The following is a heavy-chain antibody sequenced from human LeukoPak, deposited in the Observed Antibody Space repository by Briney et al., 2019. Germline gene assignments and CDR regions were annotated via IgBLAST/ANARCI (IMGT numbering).Heavy chain of an antibody. Sequence: GASVKVSCKASGGTFSSYAISWVRQAPGQGLEWMGGIIPIFGTANYAQKFQGRVTITTDESTSTAYMELSSLRSEDTAVYYCARSPENGYYYYYYMDVWGKGTTVTVSS. J-gene: IGHJ6*03. V-gene: IGHV1-69*05. CDR1: GGTFSSYA. CDR3: ARSPENGYYYYYYMDV. D-gene: IGHD2-8*01. CDR2: IIPIFGTA.